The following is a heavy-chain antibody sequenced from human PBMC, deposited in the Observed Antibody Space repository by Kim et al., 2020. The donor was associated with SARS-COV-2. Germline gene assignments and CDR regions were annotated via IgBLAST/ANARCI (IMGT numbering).Heavy chain of an antibody. CDR2: IRNKGNNYAT. Sequence: GGSLRLSCAASGFNFNAFGVHWVRQASGKGLEWVGRIRNKGNNYATTYAASVKGRFTISRDDSKNTAYLQMNSLKTEDTAVYYCSGSRDGYRSDYWGQGT. CDR1: GFNFNAFG. V-gene: IGHV3-73*01. CDR3: SGSRDGYRSDY. D-gene: IGHD5-18*01. J-gene: IGHJ4*02.